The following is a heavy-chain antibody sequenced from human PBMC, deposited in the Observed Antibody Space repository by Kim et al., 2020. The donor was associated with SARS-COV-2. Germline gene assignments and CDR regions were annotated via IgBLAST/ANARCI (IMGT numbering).Heavy chain of an antibody. CDR1: GFSIGSYA. J-gene: IGHJ4*02. V-gene: IGHV3-23*01. CDR2: IGYRGAGI. Sequence: GGSLRLSCAASGFSIGSYAMSWVRQAPGKGLEWVSTIGYRGAGIYYADSAKGRFTISRDSSKNALYLQLNSLRAEDTAIYYCARGRNAYSYFDYWGQGTL. D-gene: IGHD4-4*01. CDR3: ARGRNAYSYFDY.